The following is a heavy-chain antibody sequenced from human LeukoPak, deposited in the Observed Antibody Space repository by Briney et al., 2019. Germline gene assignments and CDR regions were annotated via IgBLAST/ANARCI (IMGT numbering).Heavy chain of an antibody. CDR1: GYSFTNYW. J-gene: IGHJ4*02. V-gene: IGHV5-51*01. Sequence: GESLKISCKGSGYSFTNYWIGWVRQMPGKGLEWMGIIYPGDSDTRYSASFQGQVTISADNSISTAYLQWSSLKASDTAMYYCASLGYSSNWYFEYWGQGTLVTVSS. CDR2: IYPGDSDT. D-gene: IGHD6-13*01. CDR3: ASLGYSSNWYFEY.